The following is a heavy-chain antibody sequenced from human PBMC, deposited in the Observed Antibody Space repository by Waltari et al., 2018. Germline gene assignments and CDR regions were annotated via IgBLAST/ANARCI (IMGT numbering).Heavy chain of an antibody. CDR2: LSNSGGST. Sequence: EVQLLESGGGLVQPGGSLRLSCAASGFPFSAYAISWVRQAPGKGLEWVSGLSNSGGSTYFADSVKGRFTISRDNSKNTLYLQMNSLRAEDTAVYYCAKPLLVYPINWYFDLWGRGTLVTVSS. J-gene: IGHJ2*01. V-gene: IGHV3-23*01. D-gene: IGHD2-8*01. CDR3: AKPLLVYPINWYFDL. CDR1: GFPFSAYA.